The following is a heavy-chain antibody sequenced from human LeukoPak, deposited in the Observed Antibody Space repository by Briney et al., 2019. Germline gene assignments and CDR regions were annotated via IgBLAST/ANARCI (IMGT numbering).Heavy chain of an antibody. CDR3: ATAENSSGWYGGDFDY. J-gene: IGHJ4*02. Sequence: ASETLSLTCAVYGDSFSGYYWSWLRQPPGKGLEWIGEINHSGSTNYNPSLKSRVTISVDTSKTQFSLKLSSVTAADTAVYYCATAENSSGWYGGDFDYWGQGTLVTVSS. CDR2: INHSGST. CDR1: GDSFSGYY. V-gene: IGHV4-34*01. D-gene: IGHD6-19*01.